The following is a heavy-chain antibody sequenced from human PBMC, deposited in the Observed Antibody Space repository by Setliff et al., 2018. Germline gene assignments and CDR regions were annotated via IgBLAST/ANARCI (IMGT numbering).Heavy chain of an antibody. Sequence: SETLSLTCTVSGDSIDTDIWWSWVRQSPGKGLEWIGEIYLGGSPTYNPSLKSRVTISIYKSKNQLSLDLTSVTAADTAVYYCARNGHWGFDPWAGEPWSPSPQ. D-gene: IGHD7-27*01. J-gene: IGHJ5*02. CDR3: ARNGHWGFDP. CDR2: IYLGGSP. CDR1: GDSIDTDIW. V-gene: IGHV4-4*02.